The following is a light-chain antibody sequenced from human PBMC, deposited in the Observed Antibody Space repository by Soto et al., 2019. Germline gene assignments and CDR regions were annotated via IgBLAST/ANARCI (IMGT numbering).Light chain of an antibody. V-gene: IGKV3-11*01. CDR3: QQRSDWPIT. CDR2: DAS. CDR1: QSVSSY. J-gene: IGKJ5*01. Sequence: EIVLTQSPATLSLSPGERATLSCRASQSVSSYLVWYQQKPGQAPRLLIYDASNRATGIPARFSGSGSGTDFTLTISSLDPEDFAVYYCQQRSDWPITFGQGTRRRL.